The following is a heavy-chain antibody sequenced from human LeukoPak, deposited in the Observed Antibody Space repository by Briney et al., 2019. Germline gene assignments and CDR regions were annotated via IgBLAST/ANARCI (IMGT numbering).Heavy chain of an antibody. CDR1: GFTFSSYA. V-gene: IGHV3-23*01. J-gene: IGHJ6*02. CDR2: ISGSGGST. CDR3: AKDSAVTAVAGEMYYYYYGMDV. D-gene: IGHD6-19*01. Sequence: SGGSLRLSCAASGFTFSSYAMSWVRQAPGKGLEWVSAISGSGGSTYYADSVKGRFTISRDNSKNTLYLQMNSLRAEDTAVYYCAKDSAVTAVAGEMYYYYYGMDVWGQGTTVTVSS.